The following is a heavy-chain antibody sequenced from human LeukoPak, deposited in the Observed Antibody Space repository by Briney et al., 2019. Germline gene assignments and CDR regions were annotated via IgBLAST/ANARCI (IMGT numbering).Heavy chain of an antibody. J-gene: IGHJ6*02. CDR1: GYTFTSYG. D-gene: IGHD4-17*01. V-gene: IGHV1-18*01. CDR3: ARDGVSGDSTYYYYYGMDV. CDR2: ISAYNGNT. Sequence: GASVKVSCKASGYTFTSYGISWVRQAPGQELEWMGWISAYNGNTNYAQKLQGRVTMTTDTSTSTAYMELRSLRSDDTAVYYCARDGVSGDSTYYYYYGMDVWGQGTTVTVSS.